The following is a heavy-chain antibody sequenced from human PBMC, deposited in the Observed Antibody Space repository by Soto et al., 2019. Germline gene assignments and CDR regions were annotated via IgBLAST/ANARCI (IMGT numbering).Heavy chain of an antibody. D-gene: IGHD6-13*01. J-gene: IGHJ6*02. CDR1: GVPFRSYS. Sequence: GSLRLSCAASGVPFRSYSMNWVRQAPGKGLEWVSYISSSSSTIYYADSVKGRFTISRDNAKNSLYLQMNSLRDEDTAVYYCARSATAPGTWYYYAMDGSGQETPVTGSS. V-gene: IGHV3-48*02. CDR3: ARSATAPGTWYYYAMDG. CDR2: ISSSSSTI.